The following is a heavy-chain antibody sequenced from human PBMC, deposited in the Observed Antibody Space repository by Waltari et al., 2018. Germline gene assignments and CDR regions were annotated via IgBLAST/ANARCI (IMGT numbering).Heavy chain of an antibody. CDR3: ARHVQKYSSGSFDY. V-gene: IGHV4-59*08. J-gene: IGHJ4*02. Sequence: QVQLQESGPGLVKPSETLSLPCTVSGGSISSYYGSWIRQPPGKVLEWIGYIHYSGSTNYNPSLKSRVTISVDTSKNQFSLKLSSVTAADTAVYYCARHVQKYSSGSFDYWGQGTLVTVSS. CDR1: GGSISSYY. D-gene: IGHD6-19*01. CDR2: IHYSGST.